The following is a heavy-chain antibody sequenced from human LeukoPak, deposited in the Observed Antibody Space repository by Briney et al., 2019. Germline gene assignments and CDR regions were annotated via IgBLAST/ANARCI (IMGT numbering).Heavy chain of an antibody. CDR2: INHSGST. D-gene: IGHD3-9*01. J-gene: IGHJ4*02. CDR1: GGSISSSSYY. CDR3: ASDILTGYYIPLGY. Sequence: PSETLSLTCTVSGGSISSSSYYWGWIRQPPGKGLEWIGEINHSGSTNYNPSLKSRVTISVDTSKNQFSLKLSSVTAADTAVYYCASDILTGYYIPLGYWGQGTLVTVSS. V-gene: IGHV4-39*07.